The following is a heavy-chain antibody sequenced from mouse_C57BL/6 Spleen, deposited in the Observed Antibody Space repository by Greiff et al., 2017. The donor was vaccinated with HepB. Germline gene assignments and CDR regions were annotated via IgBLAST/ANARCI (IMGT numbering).Heavy chain of an antibody. Sequence: QVQLQQSGAELVRPGASVKLSCKASGYTFTDYYINWVKQRPGQGLEWIARIYPGSGNTYYNEKFKGKATLTAEKSSSTAYMQLSSLTSEDSAVYFCARPLSSYYAMDYWGQGTSVTVSS. CDR1: GYTFTDYY. J-gene: IGHJ4*01. CDR2: IYPGSGNT. D-gene: IGHD1-1*01. CDR3: ARPLSSYYAMDY. V-gene: IGHV1-76*01.